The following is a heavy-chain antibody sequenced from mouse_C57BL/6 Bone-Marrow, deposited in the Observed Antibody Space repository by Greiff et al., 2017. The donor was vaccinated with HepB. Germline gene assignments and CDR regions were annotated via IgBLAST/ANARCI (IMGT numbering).Heavy chain of an antibody. V-gene: IGHV6-3*01. Sequence: EVKVVESGGGLVQPGGSMKLSCVASGFTFSNYWMNWVRQSPEKGLEWVAQIRLKSDNYATHYAESVKGRFTISRDDSKSSVYLPVNNLRAEDTGIYYCTEWYSWFAYWGQGTLVTVSA. D-gene: IGHD2-1*01. CDR1: GFTFSNYW. J-gene: IGHJ3*01. CDR3: TEWYSWFAY. CDR2: IRLKSDNYAT.